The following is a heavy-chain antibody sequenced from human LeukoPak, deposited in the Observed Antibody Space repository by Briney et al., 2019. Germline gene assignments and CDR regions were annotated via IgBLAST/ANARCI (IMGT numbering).Heavy chain of an antibody. V-gene: IGHV4-34*01. CDR3: ARSSNDYDSSGIDY. Sequence: SETLSLTCAVYGGSFSGYYWSWIRQPPGKGLEWIGEINHSGRTNYNPSLKSRVTISVDTSKNQFSLKLSSVTAADTAVYYCARSSNDYDSSGIDYWGQGTLVTVSS. CDR2: INHSGRT. CDR1: GGSFSGYY. J-gene: IGHJ4*02. D-gene: IGHD3-22*01.